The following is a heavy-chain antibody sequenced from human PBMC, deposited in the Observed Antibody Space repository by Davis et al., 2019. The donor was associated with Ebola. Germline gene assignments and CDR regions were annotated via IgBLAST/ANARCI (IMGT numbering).Heavy chain of an antibody. J-gene: IGHJ6*02. CDR1: RFTFSAYA. CDR2: ITGPGGTT. CDR3: AKDRCRSRRCQDFFYGMDV. Sequence: GESLKISCVVSRFTFSAYAMAWVRQAPGKGLQWVSTITGPGGTTYYADSVEGRFTISRDNSKETLYLQVNSLRAEDTAVYYCAKDRCRSRRCQDFFYGMDVWGQGTTVTVSS. V-gene: IGHV3-23*01. D-gene: IGHD2-2*01.